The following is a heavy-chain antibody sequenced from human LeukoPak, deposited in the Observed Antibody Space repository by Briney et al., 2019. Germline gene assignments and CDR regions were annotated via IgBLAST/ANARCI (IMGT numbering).Heavy chain of an antibody. CDR1: GFTFDDYA. V-gene: IGHV3-9*01. J-gene: IGHJ6*02. D-gene: IGHD2-15*01. Sequence: GGSLRLSCAASGFTFDDYAMHWVRHAPGKGLEGVSGITWNRDNIGYGDSVKGRFTISRDNVKNVLYLQMTSLRPEDTALYYCAKDLSSAITSALALDVWGQGTTVIVSS. CDR2: ITWNRDNI. CDR3: AKDLSSAITSALALDV.